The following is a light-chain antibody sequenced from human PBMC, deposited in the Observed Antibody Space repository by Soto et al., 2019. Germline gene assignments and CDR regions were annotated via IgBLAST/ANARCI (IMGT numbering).Light chain of an antibody. CDR2: DVS. J-gene: IGLJ6*01. CDR1: SSDVGGYNY. V-gene: IGLV2-11*01. Sequence: QSVLTQPHSVSGSPGQSVTISCTGTSSDVGGYNYVSWYQHHPGKAPKLIIYDVSERPSGVPDRFSRSKSGNTGNTASLTISGLQAEDEADYYCCSYAGSYTHVFGSGTKLTVL. CDR3: CSYAGSYTHV.